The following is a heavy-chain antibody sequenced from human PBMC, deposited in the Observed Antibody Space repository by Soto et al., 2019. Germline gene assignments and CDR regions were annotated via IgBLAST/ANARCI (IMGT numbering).Heavy chain of an antibody. J-gene: IGHJ3*02. CDR2: IWYDGSNK. CDR1: GFTFSSYG. D-gene: IGHD3-10*01. CDR3: AKYGSGSYYDAFDI. Sequence: QVQLVESGGGVVQPGRSLRLSCAASGFTFSSYGMHWVRQAPGKGLEWVAVIWYDGSNKYYADSVKGRFTISRDNSKNTLYLEMNRLRAEDTAVYYCAKYGSGSYYDAFDIWGQGTMVTVSS. V-gene: IGHV3-33*06.